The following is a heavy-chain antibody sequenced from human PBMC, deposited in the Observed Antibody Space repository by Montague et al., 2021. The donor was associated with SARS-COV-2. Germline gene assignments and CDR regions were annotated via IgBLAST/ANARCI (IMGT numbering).Heavy chain of an antibody. J-gene: IGHJ4*02. Sequence: SETLSLTCTVSGGSIISSTYYWGWLRQPPGMGLEWIGNMYFRGSXYYXSSLKGRVTTSVDTSKNQFSLKVTTVTAADTAVYYCARGGALATVGYDYWGPGTLLTVSS. CDR2: MYFRGSX. CDR1: GGSIISSTYY. D-gene: IGHD2-15*01. V-gene: IGHV4-39*07. CDR3: ARGGALATVGYDY.